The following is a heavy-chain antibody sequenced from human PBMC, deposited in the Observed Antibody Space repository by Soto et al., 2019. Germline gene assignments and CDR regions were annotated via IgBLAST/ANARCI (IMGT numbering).Heavy chain of an antibody. D-gene: IGHD3-16*01. Sequence: ASVKVSCKASGGTFSSYAISWVRQAPGQGLEWMGGIIPIFGTANYAQKFQGRVTITADESTSTAYMELSSLRSEDTAVYFCSTGGGDESASYYYGMHVWGQGTTVTVSS. CDR3: STGGGDESASYYYGMHV. V-gene: IGHV1-69*13. CDR1: GGTFSSYA. CDR2: IIPIFGTA. J-gene: IGHJ6*02.